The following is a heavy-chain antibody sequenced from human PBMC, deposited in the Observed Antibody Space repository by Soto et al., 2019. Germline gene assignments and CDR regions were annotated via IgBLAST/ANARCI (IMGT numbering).Heavy chain of an antibody. V-gene: IGHV3-74*01. Sequence: GRSLRLSCPAPGFPFTNYWMNWVRQTPGKGLMWVSRISPDGSDVGYADSVEGRFTVSRDNAKNTLYLQMHSLRAEDTAMYYCACWGHIVPVAPSDFDRWGQGTLVTVSS. CDR3: ACWGHIVPVAPSDFDR. D-gene: IGHD2-8*02. J-gene: IGHJ4*02. CDR2: ISPDGSDV. CDR1: GFPFTNYW.